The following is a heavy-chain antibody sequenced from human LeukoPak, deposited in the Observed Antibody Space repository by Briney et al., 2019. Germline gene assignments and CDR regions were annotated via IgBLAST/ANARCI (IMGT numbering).Heavy chain of an antibody. D-gene: IGHD6-19*01. CDR2: IYHSGST. CDR1: GYSISSGYY. CDR3: ARPLGAQWLVSD. J-gene: IGHJ4*02. Sequence: PSETLSLTCTVSGYSISSGYYWGWIRQPPGKGLEWIGSIYHSGSTYYNPSLKSRVTISVDTSKNQFSLKLSSVTAADTAVYYCARPLGAQWLVSDWGQGTLVTVSS. V-gene: IGHV4-38-2*02.